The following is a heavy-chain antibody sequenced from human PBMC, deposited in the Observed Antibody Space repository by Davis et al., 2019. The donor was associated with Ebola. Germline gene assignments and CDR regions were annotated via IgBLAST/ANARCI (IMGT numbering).Heavy chain of an antibody. J-gene: IGHJ4*02. Sequence: PGGSLRLSCAASGFTFSGSAMHWVRQASGKGLEWVGRIRSKANSYATAYAASVKGRFTISRDDSKNTAYLQMNSLKTEDTAVYYCTTGHIAAAGRDYWGQGTLVTVSS. CDR3: TTGHIAAAGRDY. CDR1: GFTFSGSA. D-gene: IGHD6-13*01. CDR2: IRSKANSYAT. V-gene: IGHV3-73*01.